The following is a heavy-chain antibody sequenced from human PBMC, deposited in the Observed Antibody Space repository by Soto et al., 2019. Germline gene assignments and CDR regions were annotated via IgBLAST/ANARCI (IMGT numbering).Heavy chain of an antibody. V-gene: IGHV3-30*18. D-gene: IGHD3-22*01. J-gene: IGHJ4*02. CDR3: AKDTYYHDTSGYYVFDH. CDR2: ISYDGSKK. CDR1: GFAFSSYG. Sequence: QVQLVESGGGVVQPGKSLRLSCAASGFAFSSYGIHWVRQAPGKGLEWVAGISYDGSKKYYADSVKGQFTISRDNSENTLRLQMDGLRADDTAVYYCAKDTYYHDTSGYYVFDHWGQGTLFTVSS.